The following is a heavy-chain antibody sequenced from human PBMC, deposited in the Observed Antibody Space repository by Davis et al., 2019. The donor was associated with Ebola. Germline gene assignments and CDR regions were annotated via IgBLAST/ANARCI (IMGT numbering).Heavy chain of an antibody. CDR1: GFIFSVYG. CDR3: ARAWSIAAAVDY. J-gene: IGHJ4*02. CDR2: IWFDGSHE. D-gene: IGHD6-13*01. V-gene: IGHV3-33*01. Sequence: GESLKISCEVSGFIFSVYGMHWVRQAPGKGLEWVAVIWFDGSHEDYVDSVKGRFTIARDNSKDTVYLQMNSLRVEDTAVYYCARAWSIAAAVDYWGQGTLVTVSS.